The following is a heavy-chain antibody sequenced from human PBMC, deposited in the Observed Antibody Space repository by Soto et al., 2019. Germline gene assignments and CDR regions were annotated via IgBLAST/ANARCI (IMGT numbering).Heavy chain of an antibody. CDR3: ARKFRSVAGLDY. CDR1: GYTFTSYA. Sequence: ASVKVSCKASGYTFTSYAMHWVRQAPGQRLEWMGWINAGNGNTKYSQKFQGRVTITRDTSASTAYMELSSLRSEDTAVYYCARKFRSVAGLDYWGQGTLVTVSS. CDR2: INAGNGNT. J-gene: IGHJ4*02. V-gene: IGHV1-3*01. D-gene: IGHD6-19*01.